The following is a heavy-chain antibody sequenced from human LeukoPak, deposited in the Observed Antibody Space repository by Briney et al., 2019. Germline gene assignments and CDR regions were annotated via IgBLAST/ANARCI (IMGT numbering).Heavy chain of an antibody. D-gene: IGHD3-3*01. Sequence: SETLSLTCAVYGGSFSGYYWSWIRQPPGKGLEWIGEINHSGSTNYNPSLKSRVTISVDTSKNQFSLKLSSVTAADTAVYYCARGHDFWSGYRRREVDYGGQGTLVTVSS. CDR3: ARGHDFWSGYRRREVDY. V-gene: IGHV4-34*01. J-gene: IGHJ4*02. CDR2: INHSGST. CDR1: GGSFSGYY.